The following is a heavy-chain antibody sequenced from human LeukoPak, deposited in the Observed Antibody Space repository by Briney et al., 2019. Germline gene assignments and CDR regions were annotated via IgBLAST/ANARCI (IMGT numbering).Heavy chain of an antibody. CDR2: ISAYNGNT. CDR1: GYTFTSYG. D-gene: IGHD2-15*01. CDR3: ARVDMGGTYYYYYYMDV. J-gene: IGHJ6*03. V-gene: IGHV1-18*01. Sequence: ASVKVSCKASGYTFTSYGISWVRQAPGQGLEWMGWISAYNGNTNYAQKLQGRVTMTTDTSTSTAYMELRSLRSDDTAVYYCARVDMGGTYYYYYYMDVWGKGTTVTVSS.